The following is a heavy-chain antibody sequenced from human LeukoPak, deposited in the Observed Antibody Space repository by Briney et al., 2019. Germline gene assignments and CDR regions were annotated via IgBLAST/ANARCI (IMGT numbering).Heavy chain of an antibody. J-gene: IGHJ4*02. CDR2: ITYDGYYK. CDR1: GFTFTSYG. Sequence: GGFLRLSCAASGFTFTSYGMHWVRQAPGKGLEWVALITYDGYYKYYSDSVKGRFTISSDTSKNTLYLQMNSLRAEDTAVYYCARDLSPVVRASPMGYWGQGTLVTVSS. V-gene: IGHV3-30*03. CDR3: ARDLSPVVRASPMGY. D-gene: IGHD3-10*01.